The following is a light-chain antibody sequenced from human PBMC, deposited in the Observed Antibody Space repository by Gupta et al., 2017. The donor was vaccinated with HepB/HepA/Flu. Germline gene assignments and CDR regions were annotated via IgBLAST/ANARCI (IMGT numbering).Light chain of an antibody. V-gene: IGKV1-39*01. CDR1: QNINTY. CDR3: QQSYSDPYN. CDR2: AAS. Sequence: DIQMTQSPSSLSASVGDRVTITCRASQNINTYLNWFQQKPGKAPKLLIYAASSLQSGLPSRFTGRGSGTDFSLTISSLQPEDFAIYYCQQSYSDPYNFGEGTILEIK. J-gene: IGKJ2*01.